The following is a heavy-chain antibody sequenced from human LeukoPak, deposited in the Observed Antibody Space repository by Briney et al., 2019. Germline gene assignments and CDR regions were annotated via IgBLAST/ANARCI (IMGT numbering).Heavy chain of an antibody. J-gene: IGHJ6*02. D-gene: IGHD4-23*01. V-gene: IGHV3-21*01. Sequence: GGSLRLSCAASGFTFSRYAMSWVRQAPGKGLEWVSSISSSSSYIYYADSVKGRFTISRDNAKNSLYLQMNSLRAEDTAVYYCARVAEGGNSGQYYYGMDVWGQGTTVTVSS. CDR2: ISSSSSYI. CDR1: GFTFSRYA. CDR3: ARVAEGGNSGQYYYGMDV.